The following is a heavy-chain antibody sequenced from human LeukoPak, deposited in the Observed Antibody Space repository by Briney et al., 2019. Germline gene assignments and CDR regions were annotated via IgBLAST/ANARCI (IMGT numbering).Heavy chain of an antibody. Sequence: GGSLRLSCAASGFTFDDYAMHWVRQAPGKGLEWVAVISYDGSNKYYADSVKGRFTISRDNSKNTLYLQMNSLRAEDTAVYYCARVLGRYFDYWGQGTLVTVSS. CDR1: GFTFDDYA. D-gene: IGHD7-27*01. V-gene: IGHV3-30-3*01. CDR3: ARVLGRYFDY. J-gene: IGHJ4*02. CDR2: ISYDGSNK.